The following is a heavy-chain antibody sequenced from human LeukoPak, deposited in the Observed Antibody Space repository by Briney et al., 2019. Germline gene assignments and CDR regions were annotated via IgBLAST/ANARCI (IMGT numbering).Heavy chain of an antibody. CDR2: IYSGGST. V-gene: IGHV3-53*01. CDR1: GFTVSSNY. Sequence: GGSLRLSCAASGFTVSSNYMSWVRQAPGKGLEWVSVIYSGGSTYYADSVKGRFTISRDNSKNTLYLQMNSLRAEDTAVYYCATERLDDYGDSSFDYWGQGTLVTVSS. D-gene: IGHD4-17*01. J-gene: IGHJ4*02. CDR3: ATERLDDYGDSSFDY.